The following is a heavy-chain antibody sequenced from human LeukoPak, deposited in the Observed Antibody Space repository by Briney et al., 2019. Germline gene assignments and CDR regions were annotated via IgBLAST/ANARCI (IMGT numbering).Heavy chain of an antibody. CDR2: ISGSGGST. J-gene: IGHJ4*02. D-gene: IGHD3-22*01. CDR3: AKGFITMIVVGNRAFDY. V-gene: IGHV3-23*01. Sequence: HTGGSLRLSCAASGFTLSSYAMSWVRQAPGKGLEWVSAISGSGGSTYYADSVKGRFTISRDNSKNTLYLQMNSLRAEDTAVYYCAKGFITMIVVGNRAFDYWGQGTLVTVSS. CDR1: GFTLSSYA.